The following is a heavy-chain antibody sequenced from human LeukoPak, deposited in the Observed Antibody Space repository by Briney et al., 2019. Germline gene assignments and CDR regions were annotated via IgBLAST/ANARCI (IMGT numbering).Heavy chain of an antibody. D-gene: IGHD6-19*01. CDR3: ARADSSGSGLDP. J-gene: IGHJ5*02. Sequence: GASVKVSCKASGGTFSSYAISWVRQAPGQGLEWMGGIIPIFGTANYAQEFQGRVTITADESTSTAYMELSSLRSEDTAVYYCARADSSGSGLDPWGQGTLVTVSS. CDR1: GGTFSSYA. V-gene: IGHV1-69*13. CDR2: IIPIFGTA.